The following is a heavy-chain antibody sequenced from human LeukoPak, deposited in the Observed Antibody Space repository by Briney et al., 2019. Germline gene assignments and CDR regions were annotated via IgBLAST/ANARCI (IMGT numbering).Heavy chain of an antibody. V-gene: IGHV1-8*01. CDR1: GYTFSSYD. CDR2: MNPNSGNT. J-gene: IGHJ1*01. D-gene: IGHD6-19*01. CDR3: ARRVGSGWPVQH. Sequence: ASVKVSCKASGYTFSSYDINWVRQATGQGLEWMGWMNPNSGNTGYAQKFQGRLNMTRNTSIDTAYMELSSLRSDDTAVYYCARRVGSGWPVQHWGQGTLVTVSS.